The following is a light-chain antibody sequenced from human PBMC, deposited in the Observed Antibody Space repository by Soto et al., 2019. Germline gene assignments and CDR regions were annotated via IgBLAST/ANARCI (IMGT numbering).Light chain of an antibody. V-gene: IGKV3-20*01. J-gene: IGKJ1*01. CDR2: GAS. CDR3: QQYVTSSPRT. CDR1: QSVSSGR. Sequence: EIVLTQSPGTLSLSPGQRATLSCRASQSVSSGRLAWYQQTPGQAPRLLIYGASSRATGIPDRFSGSGSGTDFTLTITRLEPEDFAVYYCQQYVTSSPRTFGQGTKVDIK.